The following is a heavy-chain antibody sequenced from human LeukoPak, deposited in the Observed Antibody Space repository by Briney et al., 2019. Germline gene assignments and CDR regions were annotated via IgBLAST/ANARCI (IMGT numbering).Heavy chain of an antibody. CDR3: ARGIHYYGSGSYLSWFDP. CDR2: INPNSGGT. Sequence: ASVKVSCKASGYTFTGYYMHWVRQAPGQGLEWMGWINPNSGGTNYAQKFQGRVTMTRDTSISTAYMELSRLRSDDTAVYYCARGIHYYGSGSYLSWFDPWGQGTLVTVSS. D-gene: IGHD3-10*01. V-gene: IGHV1-2*02. J-gene: IGHJ5*02. CDR1: GYTFTGYY.